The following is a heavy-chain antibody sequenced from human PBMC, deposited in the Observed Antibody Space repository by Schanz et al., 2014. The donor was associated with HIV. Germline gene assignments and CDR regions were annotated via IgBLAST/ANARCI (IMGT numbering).Heavy chain of an antibody. V-gene: IGHV3-23*01. D-gene: IGHD2-2*01. J-gene: IGHJ4*02. CDR3: AKSTWVDN. Sequence: EVQLLESGGDLVQPGGSLRLSCEASGFTFSSLGMSWVRQAPGEGLEWVSGISEFGGSAWYADSVKGRFTISRDNSKNTLYLQMDSLRAEDTALYFCAKSTWVDNCGQGTLVTVSS. CDR2: ISEFGGSA. CDR1: GFTFSSLG.